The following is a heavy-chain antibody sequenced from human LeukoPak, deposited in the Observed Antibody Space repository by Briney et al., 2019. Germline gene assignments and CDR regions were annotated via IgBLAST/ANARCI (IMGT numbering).Heavy chain of an antibody. CDR2: IWYDGSNK. V-gene: IGHV3-33*01. Sequence: GGSLRLSCAASGFTFRSYGMHWVRQTPGKGLEWVAVIWYDGSNKYYADSVKGRFTVSRDNSKNTLYLQMNSLRAEDTAVYYCATAVASSSGWYADYWGQGTLVTVSS. CDR3: ATAVASSSGWYADY. CDR1: GFTFRSYG. J-gene: IGHJ4*02. D-gene: IGHD6-19*01.